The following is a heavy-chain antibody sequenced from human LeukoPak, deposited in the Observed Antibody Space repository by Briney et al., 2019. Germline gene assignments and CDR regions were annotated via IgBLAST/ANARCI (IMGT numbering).Heavy chain of an antibody. CDR2: IYYSGST. D-gene: IGHD1-26*01. V-gene: IGHV4-39*01. J-gene: IGHJ4*02. Sequence: SETLSLTCTVSGGSISSSSYSWGWIRQPPGKGLEWIGSIYYSGSTYYNPSLKSRVTISVDTSKNQFSLKLSSVTAADTAVYYCARLDVTRYSGSYSVDYWGQGTLVTVSS. CDR3: ARLDVTRYSGSYSVDY. CDR1: GGSISSSSYS.